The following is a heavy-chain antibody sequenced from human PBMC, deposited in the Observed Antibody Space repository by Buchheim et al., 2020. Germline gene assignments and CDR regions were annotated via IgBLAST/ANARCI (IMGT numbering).Heavy chain of an antibody. D-gene: IGHD5-18*01. CDR3: TAKDTALAH. J-gene: IGHJ4*02. CDR2: IESETYGATT. V-gene: IGHV3-15*04. Sequence: EVQLVESGGGLVKPGGSLRLSCAASGFTFSNAWMSWVRQAPGKGLEWVGRIESETYGATTDYAAPVKGRFTISRDDSQNTGYLQMNSLRNEDTAVYYCTAKDTALAHWGQGT. CDR1: GFTFSNAW.